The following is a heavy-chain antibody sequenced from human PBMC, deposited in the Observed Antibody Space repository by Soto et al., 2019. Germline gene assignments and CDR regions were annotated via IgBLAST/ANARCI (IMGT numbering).Heavy chain of an antibody. J-gene: IGHJ4*02. D-gene: IGHD3-22*01. CDR2: IYYSGST. Sequence: QVQLQESGPGLVKPSQTLSLTCTVSGGSISSGDYYWSWIRQPPGKGLEWIGYIYYSGSTYYNPSLKSRVTISVDTSKNQFSLKLSSVTAADTAVYYCARVPYYYDSSGYHYYFDYWGQGTLVTVSS. CDR1: GGSISSGDYY. CDR3: ARVPYYYDSSGYHYYFDY. V-gene: IGHV4-30-4*01.